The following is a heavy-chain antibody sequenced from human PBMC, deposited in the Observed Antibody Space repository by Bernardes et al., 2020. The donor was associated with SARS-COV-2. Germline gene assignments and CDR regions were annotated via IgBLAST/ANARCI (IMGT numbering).Heavy chain of an antibody. CDR2: IDPRDSYI. CDR3: ARLGGSGSYDGFDI. CDR1: GYSFPHCW. D-gene: IGHD3-10*01. Sequence: GASLKISRHGPGYSFPHCWISWDRPIPGKGLERLGKIDPRDSYINDRPSFQGHVSMSVDTSISTSYLQWSSLKASDTDMYYGARLGGSGSYDGFDIWGQGTLVTVSS. V-gene: IGHV5-10-1*01. J-gene: IGHJ3*02.